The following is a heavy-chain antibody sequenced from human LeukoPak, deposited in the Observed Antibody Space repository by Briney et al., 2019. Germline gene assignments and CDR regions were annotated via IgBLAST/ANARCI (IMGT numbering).Heavy chain of an antibody. Sequence: GESLRLSCAASGFTFSSYGMHWVRQAPGEGLEWVAFIRYDGSKKNYADSVKGRFTISRDNSKNTLYLQMNSLRAEDTAVYYCAKDPGGEVLPDYWGQGTLVTVSS. D-gene: IGHD3-10*01. V-gene: IGHV3-30*02. CDR1: GFTFSSYG. CDR3: AKDPGGEVLPDY. CDR2: IRYDGSKK. J-gene: IGHJ4*02.